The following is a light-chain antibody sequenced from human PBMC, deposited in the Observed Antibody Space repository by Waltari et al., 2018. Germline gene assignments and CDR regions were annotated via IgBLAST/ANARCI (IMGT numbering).Light chain of an antibody. CDR2: AAS. J-gene: IGKJ1*01. CDR1: QSISNY. CDR3: QQSYSTPRT. Sequence: DIQMTQSPSSLSASVGDRVTITCRASQSISNYLNWYQQKPGKAPKLLIYAASSLQSGVPSRFSGSGSGTEFTLTISSLQPEDFATDYCQQSYSTPRTFGQGTKVEIK. V-gene: IGKV1-39*01.